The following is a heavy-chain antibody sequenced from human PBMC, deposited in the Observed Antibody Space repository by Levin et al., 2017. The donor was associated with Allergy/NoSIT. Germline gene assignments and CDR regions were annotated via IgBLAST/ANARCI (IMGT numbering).Heavy chain of an antibody. D-gene: IGHD4-17*01. CDR2: INPNSGGT. CDR1: GYTFTGYY. Sequence: GESLKISCKASGYTFTGYYMHWVRQAPGQGLEWMGRINPNSGGTNYAQKFQGRVTMTRDTSISTAYMELSRLRSDDTAVYYCGREEDYGDYPSAFDSWGQGTMVTVSS. CDR3: GREEDYGDYPSAFDS. J-gene: IGHJ3*02. V-gene: IGHV1-2*06.